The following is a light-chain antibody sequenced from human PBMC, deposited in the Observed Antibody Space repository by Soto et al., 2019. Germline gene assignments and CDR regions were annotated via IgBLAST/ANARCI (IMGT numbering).Light chain of an antibody. Sequence: ILLTQSPSSLSASVGDRVTITCRASQGIDSSFAWYQQKPGKAPKLLIYAASSLQSRVPSRFSGSGSGTDFTLTITSLQSEDFATYYCQHAKSFPVTFGQGTRLEIK. J-gene: IGKJ5*01. CDR1: QGIDSS. V-gene: IGKV1-9*01. CDR3: QHAKSFPVT. CDR2: AAS.